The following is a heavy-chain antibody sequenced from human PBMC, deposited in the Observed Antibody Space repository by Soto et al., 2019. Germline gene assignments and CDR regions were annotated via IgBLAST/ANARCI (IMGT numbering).Heavy chain of an antibody. CDR1: GGSFSGYY. J-gene: IGHJ5*02. CDR2: INHSGST. V-gene: IGHV4-34*01. CDR3: ARGVTGYYSYNWFDP. Sequence: SETLSLTCAVYGGSFSGYYWSWIRQPPGKGLEWIGEINHSGSTNYNPSLRSRVTISVDTSKNQFSLKLSSVTAADTAVYYCARGVTGYYSYNWFDPWGQGTLVTVSS. D-gene: IGHD3-9*01.